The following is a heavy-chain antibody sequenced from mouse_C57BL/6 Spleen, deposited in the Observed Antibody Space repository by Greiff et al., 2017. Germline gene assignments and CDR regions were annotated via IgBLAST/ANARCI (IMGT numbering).Heavy chain of an antibody. CDR2: ISSGGDYI. V-gene: IGHV5-9-1*02. D-gene: IGHD2-2*01. Sequence: EVQGVESGEGLVKPGGSLKLSCAASGFTFSSYAMSWVRQTPEKRLEWVAYISSGGDYIDYAATVQGRFTISRDNARNTLYLQMSSLKSEDTDKYYCTRGGSDQDYFDYWGQGTTLTVSS. CDR3: TRGGSDQDYFDY. J-gene: IGHJ2*01. CDR1: GFTFSSYA.